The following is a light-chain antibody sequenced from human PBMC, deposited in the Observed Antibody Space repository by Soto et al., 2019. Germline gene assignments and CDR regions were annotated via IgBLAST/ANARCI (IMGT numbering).Light chain of an antibody. J-gene: IGLJ2*01. Sequence: QSVVTQEPSLTVSPGGTVTLTCATTTGAVTSSYYPNWFQQKPGQAPRALIYSTNNKYSWTPARFSGSLLGGKAALTLSGVQAEDEADYYSLLYYGGRSVVFGGGTKLTVL. CDR3: LLYYGGRSVV. CDR2: STN. CDR1: TGAVTSSYY. V-gene: IGLV7-43*01.